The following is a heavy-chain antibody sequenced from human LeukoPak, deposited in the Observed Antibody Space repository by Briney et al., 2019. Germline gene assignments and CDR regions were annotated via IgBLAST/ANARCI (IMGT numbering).Heavy chain of an antibody. D-gene: IGHD1-26*01. Sequence: GGSLRLSCAASGFTFSSYAMSWVRQAPGKGLEWVSAISGSGGSTYYADSVKGRFTISRDNSKNTLYLQMNSLRAEDTTVYYCANSFKIELPPGHYWGQGTLVTVSS. V-gene: IGHV3-23*01. CDR2: ISGSGGST. CDR1: GFTFSSYA. J-gene: IGHJ4*02. CDR3: ANSFKIELPPGHY.